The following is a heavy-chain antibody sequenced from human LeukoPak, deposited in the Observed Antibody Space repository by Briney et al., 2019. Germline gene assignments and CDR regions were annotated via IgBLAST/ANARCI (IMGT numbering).Heavy chain of an antibody. D-gene: IGHD4-23*01. CDR1: GFIFSDHG. CDR3: ARDSYGGNSEIDY. V-gene: IGHV3-33*01. J-gene: IGHJ4*02. CDR2: IWYDGSSR. Sequence: GGSLRLSCATSGFIFSDHGMHWVRQAPGKGLEWVAVIWYDGSSRYYTHSVKGRFTISSDNSKNTVYLQMNSLRGEDTAVYYCARDSYGGNSEIDYWGQGTLVTVSS.